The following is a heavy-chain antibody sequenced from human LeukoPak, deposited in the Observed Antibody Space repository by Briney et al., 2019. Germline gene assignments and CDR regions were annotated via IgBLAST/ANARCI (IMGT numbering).Heavy chain of an antibody. V-gene: IGHV1-18*01. CDR1: GYSFTSYG. Sequence: ASVKVSCKASGYSFTSYGISRVRQAPGQGLEWMGWISAYNGNTNYAQKLQGRVTMTTDTSTSTAYMELRSLRSDDTAVYYCARLPYCSSTSCRSEFNWFDPWGQGTLVTVSS. CDR3: ARLPYCSSTSCRSEFNWFDP. CDR2: ISAYNGNT. D-gene: IGHD2-2*01. J-gene: IGHJ5*02.